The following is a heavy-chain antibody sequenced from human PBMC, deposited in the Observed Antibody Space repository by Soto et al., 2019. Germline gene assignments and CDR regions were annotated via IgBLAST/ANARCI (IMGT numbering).Heavy chain of an antibody. J-gene: IGHJ6*02. V-gene: IGHV2-70*01. D-gene: IGHD6-6*01. CDR3: ARIRGIAARYYYYGMDV. CDR2: IDWDDDK. Sequence: SGPTVVNPTQTLTLTCTFSGFSLSTSGMCVSWIRQPPGKALEWLALIDWDDDKYYSTSLKTRLTISKDTSKNQVVLTMTNMDPVDTATYYCARIRGIAARYYYYGMDVWGQGTTVTVS. CDR1: GFSLSTSGMC.